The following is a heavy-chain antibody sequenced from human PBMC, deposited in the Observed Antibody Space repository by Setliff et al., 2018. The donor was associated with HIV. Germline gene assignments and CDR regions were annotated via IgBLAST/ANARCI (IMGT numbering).Heavy chain of an antibody. D-gene: IGHD2-21*02. CDR1: GGSFSGYY. CDR2: INHSGST. CDR3: ARWAVTASDY. Sequence: SSETLSLTCAVYGGSFSGYYWNWIRQPPGKGLEWIGEINHSGSTNYNPSLKSRVTISVDTSKNQFSLKLNSVTAADTAVYYCARWAVTASDYWGQGTPVTVSS. J-gene: IGHJ4*02. V-gene: IGHV4-34*01.